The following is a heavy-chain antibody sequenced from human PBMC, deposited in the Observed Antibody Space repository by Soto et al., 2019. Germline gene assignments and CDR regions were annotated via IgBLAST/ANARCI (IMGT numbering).Heavy chain of an antibody. D-gene: IGHD3-16*01. CDR3: AKGPQAGYYDSATFYYSVP. Sequence: PSETLSLTCAVYGGSFHGYYWSWIRQPPGKGLEWIGEINHSGSVNFNPTFKSRVSISLVTSKNQMSLQLSSVSAADTAVYYCAKGPQAGYYDSATFYYSVPWGQGTLVTVSS. CDR1: GGSFHGYY. J-gene: IGHJ5*02. CDR2: INHSGSV. V-gene: IGHV4-34*01.